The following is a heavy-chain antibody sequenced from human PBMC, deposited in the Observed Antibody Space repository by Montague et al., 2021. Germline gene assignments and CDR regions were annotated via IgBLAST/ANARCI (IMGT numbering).Heavy chain of an antibody. CDR1: SGSISSFS. D-gene: IGHD5-24*01. J-gene: IGHJ4*02. CDR2: RYDSWDT. CDR3: ARRGRPMGLYHFDY. V-gene: IGHV4-59*03. Sequence: SETLSLTCIVSSGSISSFSWSWIRQAPGKALEWIGHRYDSWDTYYNPTLHSRLTFSLYTYRYQFFLGLTPVTAADTAVYYCARRGRPMGLYHFDYWGQGTLATVSS.